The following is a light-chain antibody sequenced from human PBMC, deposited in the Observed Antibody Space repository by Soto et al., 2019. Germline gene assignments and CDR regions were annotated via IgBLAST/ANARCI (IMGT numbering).Light chain of an antibody. J-gene: IGLJ1*01. Sequence: QSVLTQPPSVSGAPGQRVTISCTGSSSNTGAGYDVHWYQQLPGTAPKLLIYGNSNRPSGVPDRFSGSKSGTSASLAITGLQAEDESAYYFQSYDSRLSGSVFGTGTKVTVL. CDR3: QSYDSRLSGSV. CDR1: SSNTGAGYD. V-gene: IGLV1-40*01. CDR2: GNS.